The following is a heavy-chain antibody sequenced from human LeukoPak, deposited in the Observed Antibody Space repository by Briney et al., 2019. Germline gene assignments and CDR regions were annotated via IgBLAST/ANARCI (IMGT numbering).Heavy chain of an antibody. CDR1: GFIVRNYY. CDR3: ASGGSSSWYDGVDY. V-gene: IGHV3-53*01. CDR2: IYSGGST. J-gene: IGHJ4*02. Sequence: GGSLRLSCAASGFIVRNYYLSWVRQAPGKGLEWVSVIYSGGSTYYADSVKGRFTISRDNSKNTLYLQMNSLRAEDTAVYYCASGGSSSWYDGVDYWGQGTLVTVSS. D-gene: IGHD6-13*01.